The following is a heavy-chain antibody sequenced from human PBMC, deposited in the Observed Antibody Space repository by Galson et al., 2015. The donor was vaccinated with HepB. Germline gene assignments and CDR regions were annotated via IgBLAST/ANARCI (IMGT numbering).Heavy chain of an antibody. Sequence: SVTVSCKVSGSTLTELSMHWVRQAPGKGLEWMGGFDPEDGETIYAQKFQGRVTMTEDTSTDTAYMELSSLRSEDTAVYYCTIRERLLFGYDAFDIWGQGTMVTVSS. D-gene: IGHD2-21*02. CDR1: GSTLTELS. V-gene: IGHV1-24*01. J-gene: IGHJ3*02. CDR3: TIRERLLFGYDAFDI. CDR2: FDPEDGET.